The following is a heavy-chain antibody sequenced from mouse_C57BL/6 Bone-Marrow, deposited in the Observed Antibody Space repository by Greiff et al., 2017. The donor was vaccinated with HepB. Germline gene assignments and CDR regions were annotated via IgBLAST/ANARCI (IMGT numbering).Heavy chain of an antibody. Sequence: QVQLQQPGAELVKPGASVKVSCKASGYTFTSYWMHWVKQRPGQGLEWIGRIHPSDSDTNYNQKFKGKATLTVDKPSSTAYMQLNSLTSEDAAVYYCALIYYYGSSSFAYWGQGTLVTVSA. CDR1: GYTFTSYW. D-gene: IGHD1-1*01. J-gene: IGHJ3*01. CDR3: ALIYYYGSSSFAY. V-gene: IGHV1-74*01. CDR2: IHPSDSDT.